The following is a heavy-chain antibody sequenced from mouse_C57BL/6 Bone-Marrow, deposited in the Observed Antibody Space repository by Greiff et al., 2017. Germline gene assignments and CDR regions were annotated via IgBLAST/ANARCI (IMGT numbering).Heavy chain of an antibody. Sequence: QVQLQQPGAELVRPGSSVKLSCKASGYTFTSYWMDWVKQRPGQGLEWIGNIYPSDSETHYNQKFKDKATLTVDKSSSTAYMQLSSLTSVDSAVSYFARGIYYYCSSYLYVDYWGQGTTLTVSS. J-gene: IGHJ2*01. V-gene: IGHV1-61*01. CDR3: ARGIYYYCSSYLYVDY. CDR1: GYTFTSYW. CDR2: IYPSDSET. D-gene: IGHD1-1*01.